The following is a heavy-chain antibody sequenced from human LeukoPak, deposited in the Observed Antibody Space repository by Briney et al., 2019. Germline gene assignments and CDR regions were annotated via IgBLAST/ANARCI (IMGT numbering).Heavy chain of an antibody. D-gene: IGHD3-22*01. CDR2: ISSSGSTI. V-gene: IGHV3-48*03. Sequence: GGSLRLSCAASGFTFSSYEMNWVRQAPGKGLEWVSYISSSGSTIYYADSVKGRFTISRDNAKNSLYLQMNSLRAEDTAVYYCARESRTMIAVVPGHWYFDLWGRGTLVTVSS. J-gene: IGHJ2*01. CDR3: ARESRTMIAVVPGHWYFDL. CDR1: GFTFSSYE.